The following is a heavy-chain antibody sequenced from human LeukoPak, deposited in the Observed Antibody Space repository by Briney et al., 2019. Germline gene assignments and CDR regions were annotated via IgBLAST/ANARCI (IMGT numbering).Heavy chain of an antibody. CDR1: GYTFTSYD. CDR2: MNPNSGNT. J-gene: IGHJ6*03. Sequence: ASVKVSCKASGYTFTSYDINWVRQATGQGLEWMGWMNPNSGNTGYAQKFQGRVTMTRNTSISTAYMELSSLRSEDTAVYYCARLLADRGTLRYFDWLPRYYYYYYMDVWGKGTTVTVSS. D-gene: IGHD3-9*01. V-gene: IGHV1-8*01. CDR3: ARLLADRGTLRYFDWLPRYYYYYYMDV.